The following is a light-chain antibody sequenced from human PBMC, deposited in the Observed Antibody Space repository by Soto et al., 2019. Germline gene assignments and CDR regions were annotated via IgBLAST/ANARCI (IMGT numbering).Light chain of an antibody. CDR1: SSDVGDYNY. CDR3: CSYAGSYTWV. CDR2: DVS. J-gene: IGLJ3*02. V-gene: IGLV2-11*01. Sequence: QSALTQPRSVSGSPGQSVTISCTGTSSDVGDYNYVSWYQHHPGKVPKLMIYDVSKRPSGVPDRFSGSKSGNTASLTISGLQAEDEADYYCCSYAGSYTWVFGGGTKVTVL.